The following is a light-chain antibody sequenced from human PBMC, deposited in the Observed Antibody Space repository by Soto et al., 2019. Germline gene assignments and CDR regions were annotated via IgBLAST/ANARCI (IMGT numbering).Light chain of an antibody. CDR1: QSVGSN. CDR2: GAS. CDR3: QQYNNWPTWT. J-gene: IGKJ1*01. Sequence: IVMTQSPATLSVSPGERVTLSCRARQSVGSNLAWYQQKPGQAPRLLIYGASTRATGIPARFSGSGSETEFTLTISSLQAEDSAVYFCQQYNNWPTWTFGQGAKVDI. V-gene: IGKV3-15*01.